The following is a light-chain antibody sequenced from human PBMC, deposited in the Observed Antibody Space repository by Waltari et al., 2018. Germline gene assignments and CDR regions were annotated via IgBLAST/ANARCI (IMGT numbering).Light chain of an antibody. CDR1: QSIASN. V-gene: IGKV3-15*01. CDR3: QQYNRWPPIT. CDR2: EAS. Sequence: EVVMTQSPATLSLFPGERATLSCRASQSIASNLAWYPQKPAQAPRLLIYEASTRATGISARFRGSGSGAEFTLTISSLQSEDSAVYYCQQYNRWPPITFGQGTRLEIK. J-gene: IGKJ5*01.